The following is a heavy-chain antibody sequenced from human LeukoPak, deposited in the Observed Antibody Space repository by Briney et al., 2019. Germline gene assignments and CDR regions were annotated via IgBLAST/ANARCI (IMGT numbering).Heavy chain of an antibody. J-gene: IGHJ4*02. CDR2: IYYSGST. D-gene: IGHD3-10*01. V-gene: IGHV4-31*03. CDR3: ARAWASYYYGSGTFDY. CDR1: GRSVSSGGYY. Sequence: SQTLSLTCTVSGRSVSSGGYYWSWIRQHPGKGLEWIGYIYYSGSTYYNPSLKSRVTISVDTSKNQFSLKLSSVTAADTAVYYCARAWASYYYGSGTFDYWGQGTLVTVSS.